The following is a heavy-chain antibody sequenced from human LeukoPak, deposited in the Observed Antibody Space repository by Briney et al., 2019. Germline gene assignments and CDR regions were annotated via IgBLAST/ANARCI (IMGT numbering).Heavy chain of an antibody. V-gene: IGHV3-21*04. D-gene: IGHD3-10*01. CDR1: GFTFSSYS. J-gene: IGHJ6*03. CDR3: ASILSGSPYYYYMDV. CDR2: ISTTSGNI. Sequence: GGSLRLSCAASGFTFSSYSMNWVRQAPGKGLEWVAAISTTSGNIYYADSVKGRFTISRDNAKNSLYLQMNSLRAEDTALYYCASILSGSPYYYYMDVWGKGTTVTVSS.